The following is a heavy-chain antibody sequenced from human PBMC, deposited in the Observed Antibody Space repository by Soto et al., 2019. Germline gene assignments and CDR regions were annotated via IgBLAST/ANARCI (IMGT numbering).Heavy chain of an antibody. CDR2: ITGSTSHI. CDR1: GFTFSTYV. D-gene: IGHD3-10*01. V-gene: IGHV3-21*01. J-gene: IGHJ4*02. Sequence: GGSLRLSCAASGFTFSTYVMSWVRQAPGKGLEWVSSITGSTSHIYYADSVRGRFTISRDNAKSSLYLQMNSLRAEDTAVYYCTFPMFPYYGFDFDYWGQGTLVTVSS. CDR3: TFPMFPYYGFDFDY.